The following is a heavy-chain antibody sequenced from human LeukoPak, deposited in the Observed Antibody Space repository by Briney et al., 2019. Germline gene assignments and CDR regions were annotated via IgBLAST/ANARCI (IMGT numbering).Heavy chain of an antibody. CDR1: GYTFTGYY. CDR3: ARDGDYDTDFDY. CDR2: INPNSGGT. J-gene: IGHJ4*02. V-gene: IGHV1-2*06. D-gene: IGHD4-17*01. Sequence: ASVKVSCKASGYTFTGYYMHWVRQAPGQVLEWMGRINPNSGGTNYAQKFQGRVTMTRDTSISTAYMEVSRLRFDDTAVYYCARDGDYDTDFDYWGQGTLITVSS.